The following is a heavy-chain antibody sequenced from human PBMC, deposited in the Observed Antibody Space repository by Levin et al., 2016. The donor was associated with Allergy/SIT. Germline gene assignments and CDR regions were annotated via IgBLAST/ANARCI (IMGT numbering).Heavy chain of an antibody. J-gene: IGHJ4*02. Sequence: SVKGRFTISRDNAKNSLYLQMNSLRAEDTAVYYCVREGHSGRENDYWGQGTLVTVSS. D-gene: IGHD3-10*01. V-gene: IGHV3-48*01. CDR3: VREGHSGRENDY.